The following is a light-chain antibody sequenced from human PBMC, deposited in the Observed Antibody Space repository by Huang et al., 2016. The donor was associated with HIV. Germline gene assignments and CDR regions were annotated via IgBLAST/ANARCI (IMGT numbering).Light chain of an antibody. CDR2: GAS. V-gene: IGKV3-20*01. J-gene: IGKJ2*01. CDR3: HQYGGSPGT. CDR1: QSVRSNY. Sequence: EIVLTQSPGTLSLSPGERATLSCRASQSVRSNYLAWYQKKPGQAPRLLSYGASSRATGIPDRFSGRGSGTDFTLTIGRLEPEDFAVYYCHQYGGSPGTFGQGTKLEIK.